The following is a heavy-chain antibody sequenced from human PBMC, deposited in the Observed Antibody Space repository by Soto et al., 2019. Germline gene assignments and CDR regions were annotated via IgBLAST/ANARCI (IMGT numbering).Heavy chain of an antibody. V-gene: IGHV4-31*03. CDR3: ARVGTSYARRGLDV. Sequence: QVKLQESGPGRVKPSQTLSLTCNVSGGAIDSGGYYWCWIRQHPGKGLEWIGYIYYSGSTYYNPSLKSRVSISIDTSKNQFSLDLISVTAADTAVYYCARVGTSYARRGLDVWGQGTTVTVSS. CDR1: GGAIDSGGYY. D-gene: IGHD7-27*01. J-gene: IGHJ6*02. CDR2: IYYSGST.